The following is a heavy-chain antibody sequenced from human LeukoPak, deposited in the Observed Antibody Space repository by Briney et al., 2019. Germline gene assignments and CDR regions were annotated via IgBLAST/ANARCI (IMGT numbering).Heavy chain of an antibody. Sequence: PSETLSLTCTVSGGSISSSSYYWGWIRQPPGKGLEWIGSIYYSGSTYYSPSLKSRVTISVDTSKNQFSLKLSSVTAADTAVYYCARAMGPSDAFDIWGQGTMVTVSS. CDR3: ARAMGPSDAFDI. CDR1: GGSISSSSYY. V-gene: IGHV4-39*07. J-gene: IGHJ3*02. D-gene: IGHD3-10*01. CDR2: IYYSGST.